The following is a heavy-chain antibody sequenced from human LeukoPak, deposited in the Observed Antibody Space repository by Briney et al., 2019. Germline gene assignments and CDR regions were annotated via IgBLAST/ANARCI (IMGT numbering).Heavy chain of an antibody. CDR2: IKQEGSEK. D-gene: IGHD1-26*01. CDR3: ARLMGDRTIYDS. Sequence: GGSLRLSCAASGFTFRSHWMSWVRQPPGDELEWVASIKQEGSEKYYVDSVRGRFTVSRDNAKNSLYLQMNSLRPEDTAVYYCARLMGDRTIYDSWGQGTLVTVSS. CDR1: GFTFRSHW. J-gene: IGHJ4*02. V-gene: IGHV3-7*01.